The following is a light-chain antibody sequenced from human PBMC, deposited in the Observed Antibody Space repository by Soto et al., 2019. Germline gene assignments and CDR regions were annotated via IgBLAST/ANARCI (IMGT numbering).Light chain of an antibody. CDR3: CSYAGSYSRV. CDR1: SSDVGGYNY. J-gene: IGLJ3*02. Sequence: QSVLTQPRSVSGSPGQSVTISCTGTSSDVGGYNYVSWYQQPPGKAPKVLIYDVSARPSGVHDRFSGSKSGNAASLTISGLQAEDEGEYYCCSYAGSYSRVFGGGTKLTVL. CDR2: DVS. V-gene: IGLV2-11*01.